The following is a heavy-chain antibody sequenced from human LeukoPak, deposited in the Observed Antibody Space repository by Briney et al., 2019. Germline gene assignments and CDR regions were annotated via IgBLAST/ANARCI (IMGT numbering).Heavy chain of an antibody. J-gene: IGHJ6*03. D-gene: IGHD2-15*01. V-gene: IGHV4-34*01. CDR2: INHSGST. CDR1: GGSFSGYY. Sequence: SETLSLTCAVYGGSFSGYYWSWIRQPPGKGLEWIGEINHSGSTNYNPSLKSRVTISVDTSKNQFSLKLSSVTAADTAVYYCARHSGLYCSGGSCYSEYYYYCMDVWGKGTTVTVSS. CDR3: ARHSGLYCSGGSCYSEYYYYCMDV.